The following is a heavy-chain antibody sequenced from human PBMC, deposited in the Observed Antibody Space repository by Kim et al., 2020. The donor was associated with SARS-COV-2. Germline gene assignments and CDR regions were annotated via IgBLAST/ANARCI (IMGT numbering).Heavy chain of an antibody. Sequence: ASVKVSCKASGYTFTSYYMHWVRQAPGQGLEWMGIINPSGGSTSYAQKFQGRVTMTRDTSTSTVYMELSSLRSEDTAVYYCARDQGGILGYCSSTSCYIWFDPWGQGTLVTVSS. J-gene: IGHJ5*02. CDR1: GYTFTSYY. CDR3: ARDQGGILGYCSSTSCYIWFDP. CDR2: INPSGGST. V-gene: IGHV1-46*01. D-gene: IGHD2-2*02.